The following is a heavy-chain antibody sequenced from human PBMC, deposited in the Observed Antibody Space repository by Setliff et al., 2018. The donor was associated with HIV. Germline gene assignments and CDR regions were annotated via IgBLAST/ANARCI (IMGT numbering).Heavy chain of an antibody. J-gene: IGHJ6*03. CDR2: ISGSGGST. Sequence: GGSLRLSCAASGFSFNNAWMSWVRQAPGKGLEWVSTISGSGGSTYYADSVKGRFTISRDNSKNTLYLQMNSLKTEDTAVYYCTTAEIDYYYYYMDVWGKGITVTVSS. CDR3: TTAEIDYYYYYMDV. CDR1: GFSFNNAW. V-gene: IGHV3-23*01.